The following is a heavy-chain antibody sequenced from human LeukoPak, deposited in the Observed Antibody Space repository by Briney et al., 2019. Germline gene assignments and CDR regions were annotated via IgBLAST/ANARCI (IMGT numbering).Heavy chain of an antibody. V-gene: IGHV3-23*01. CDR1: GFTFSSYA. Sequence: GGSLRLSCAASGFTFSSYAMSWVRQAPGKGLECVSTIRGSGGGTYYADSVKGRFTISRDNSKNTLYLQMNSLRDEDTALYYCAKAGIGVVGYFDYWGQGTLVTVSS. CDR2: IRGSGGGT. J-gene: IGHJ4*02. D-gene: IGHD6-19*01. CDR3: AKAGIGVVGYFDY.